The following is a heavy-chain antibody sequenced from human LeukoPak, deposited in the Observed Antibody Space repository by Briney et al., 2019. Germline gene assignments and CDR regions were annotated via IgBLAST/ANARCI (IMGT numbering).Heavy chain of an antibody. CDR2: ISGNGLET. CDR3: ARYRFVVGATDSFDM. Sequence: GGSLRLSCAVSGFTFSSYAMSWVRQAPGKGLEWLSVISGNGLETRYADFVKGRFTISRDNSRNTLYLQMNSLRAEDTAVYYCARYRFVVGATDSFDMWGQGTTVTVSS. J-gene: IGHJ3*02. V-gene: IGHV3-23*01. D-gene: IGHD1-26*01. CDR1: GFTFSSYA.